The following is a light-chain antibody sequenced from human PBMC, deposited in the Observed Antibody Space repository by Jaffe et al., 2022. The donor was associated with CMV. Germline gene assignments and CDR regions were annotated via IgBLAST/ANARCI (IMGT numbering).Light chain of an antibody. CDR3: QQYREWPSVT. J-gene: IGKJ1*01. CDR1: QSVSSK. Sequence: EIVMTQSPATLSVSVGERVTLSCRASQSVSSKLAWYQQKPGLAPKIVIYDASTRAYHMPARFSGTGSGTDFTLTISSLQSEDFAVYYCQQYREWPSVTFGQGTKVEMK. CDR2: DAS. V-gene: IGKV3-15*01.